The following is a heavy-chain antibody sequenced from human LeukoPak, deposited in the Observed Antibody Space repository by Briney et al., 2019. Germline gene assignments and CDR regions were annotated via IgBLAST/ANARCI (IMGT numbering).Heavy chain of an antibody. V-gene: IGHV1-18*01. Sequence: APVKVSCKASGYTFTSYGISWVRQAPGQGLEWMGRISAYNGNTNYAQKLQGRVTMTTDTSTSTAYMELRSLRSDDTAVYYCARDGDYYGSGSYYPYYYYYYMDVWGKGTTVTISS. J-gene: IGHJ6*03. D-gene: IGHD3-10*01. CDR1: GYTFTSYG. CDR2: ISAYNGNT. CDR3: ARDGDYYGSGSYYPYYYYYYMDV.